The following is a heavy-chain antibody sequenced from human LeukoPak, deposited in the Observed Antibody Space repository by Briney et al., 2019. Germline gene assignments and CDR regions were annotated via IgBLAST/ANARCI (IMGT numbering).Heavy chain of an antibody. J-gene: IGHJ6*02. D-gene: IGHD3-10*01. CDR3: ARDYGRSRDYGMDV. CDR1: GFTFSNYW. V-gene: IGHV3-74*01. CDR2: INGDGTTA. Sequence: GGSLRLSCAASGFTFSNYWMHWVRQAPGKGLVWVSRINGDGTTASFADSVKGRFTISRDNAKNTLYLQMNSLRAEDTAMYYCARDYGRSRDYGMDVWGQGTTVTVSS.